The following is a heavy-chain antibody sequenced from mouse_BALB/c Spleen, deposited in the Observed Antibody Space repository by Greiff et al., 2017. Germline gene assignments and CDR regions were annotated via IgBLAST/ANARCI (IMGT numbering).Heavy chain of an antibody. Sequence: EVQVVESGPELVKPGASMKISCKASGYSFTGYTMNWVKQSHGKNLEWIGLINPYNGGTSYNQKFKGKATLTVDKSSSTAYMELSSLTSEDTPVYYCNAPLTGTQHPAFDYWGQGTTRTVSS. J-gene: IGHJ2*01. CDR1: GYSFTGYT. CDR3: NAPLTGTQHPAFDY. D-gene: IGHD4-1*01. V-gene: IGHV1-18*01. CDR2: INPYNGGT.